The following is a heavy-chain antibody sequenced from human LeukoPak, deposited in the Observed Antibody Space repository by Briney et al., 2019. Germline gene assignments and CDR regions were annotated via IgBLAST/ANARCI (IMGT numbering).Heavy chain of an antibody. V-gene: IGHV4-38-2*02. J-gene: IGHJ6*03. CDR1: GYSISSGYY. CDR2: IYNNGST. CDR3: ARQRREAAASLLHYYYYYYMDV. Sequence: SETLSLTCTVSGYSISSGYYWGWLRHPPGKGLEWIGTIYNNGSTYYNPSLKSRVTISVDMSKNQFSLKLSSVTAADPAVYYCARQRREAAASLLHYYYYYYMDVWGKGTTVTVSS. D-gene: IGHD2-2*01.